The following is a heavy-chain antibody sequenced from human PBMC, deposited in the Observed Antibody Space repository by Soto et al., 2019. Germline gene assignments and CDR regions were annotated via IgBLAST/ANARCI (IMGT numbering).Heavy chain of an antibody. Sequence: SVKVSCKASGGTFSSYAISWVRQAPGQGLEWMGGIIPIFGTANYAQKFQGRVTITTDESTSTAYMELSSLRSEDMAVYYCAREERGGYYYYGMDVWGQGTTVTVSS. J-gene: IGHJ6*02. CDR1: GGTFSSYA. CDR2: IIPIFGTA. D-gene: IGHD1-26*01. V-gene: IGHV1-69*05. CDR3: AREERGGYYYYGMDV.